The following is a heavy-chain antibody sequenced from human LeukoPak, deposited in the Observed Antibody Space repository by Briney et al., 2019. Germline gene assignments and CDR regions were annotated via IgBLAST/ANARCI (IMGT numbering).Heavy chain of an antibody. Sequence: GGSLRLSCVASGFTFSTYGMSWVRQAPGKGLEWVANIKQDGSEKYYVDSVKGRFTISRDNAKNSLYLQMNSLRAEDTAVYYCARERYYDSSGYLIYYYYYYMDVWGKGTTVTISS. V-gene: IGHV3-7*01. CDR2: IKQDGSEK. CDR1: GFTFSTYG. D-gene: IGHD3-22*01. CDR3: ARERYYDSSGYLIYYYYYYMDV. J-gene: IGHJ6*03.